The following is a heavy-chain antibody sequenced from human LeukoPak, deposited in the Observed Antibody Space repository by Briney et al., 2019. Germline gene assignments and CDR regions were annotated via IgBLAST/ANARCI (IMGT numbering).Heavy chain of an antibody. CDR2: ISSSGTTI. CDR1: GFTFSSYE. D-gene: IGHD6-19*01. Sequence: GGSLRLSCAASGFTFSSYEMNWVRQAPGKGLEWVSYISSSGTTIYYASSVKGRFTISRDNANNSLYLQMNSLRAEDTAVYYCARLRSSGSNRAGYWGQGTLVTVPS. V-gene: IGHV3-48*03. J-gene: IGHJ4*02. CDR3: ARLRSSGSNRAGY.